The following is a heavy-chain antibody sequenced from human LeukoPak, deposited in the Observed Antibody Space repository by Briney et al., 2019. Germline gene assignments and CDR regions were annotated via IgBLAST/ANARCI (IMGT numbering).Heavy chain of an antibody. D-gene: IGHD6-6*01. V-gene: IGHV4-34*01. CDR1: GGSFSGYY. CDR3: ARGPRRAYSSSSGVDY. J-gene: IGHJ4*02. CDR2: INHSGST. Sequence: SETLSLTCAVYGGSFSGYYWSWIRQPPGKGLEWIGEINHSGSTNYNPSLKSRVTISVDTSKNQFSLKLSSVTAADTAVYYCARGPRRAYSSSSGVDYWGQGTLVTVSS.